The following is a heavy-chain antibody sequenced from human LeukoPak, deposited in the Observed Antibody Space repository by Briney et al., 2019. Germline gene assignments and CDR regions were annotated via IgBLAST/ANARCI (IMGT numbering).Heavy chain of an antibody. D-gene: IGHD6-25*01. CDR2: MNPKNGDS. V-gene: IGHV1-8*03. CDR3: ARTTSFNVSGYDY. CDR1: GYTFTDYH. Sequence: ASVKVSCKTSGYTFTDYHINWVRQAAGQGLEWVGWMNPKNGDSGYAQKFQGRVTITRDTSISTSYMELRSLRPDDTAVYFCARTTSFNVSGYDYWGQGTLVTVSS. J-gene: IGHJ4*02.